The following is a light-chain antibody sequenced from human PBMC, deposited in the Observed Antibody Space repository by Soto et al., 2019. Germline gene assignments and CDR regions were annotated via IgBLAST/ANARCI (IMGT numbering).Light chain of an antibody. CDR1: ISNIGSNT. V-gene: IGLV1-44*01. Sequence: QSVLTQPPSASGAPGQSVSISCSGSISNIGSNTVNWYQQLPGTAPRLLIYNDDRRPSGVPDRFSGSKSSTSASLAISGLQPEDEADYHCAVWDDSLGGFVAFGGGTKLTVL. CDR2: NDD. J-gene: IGLJ2*01. CDR3: AVWDDSLGGFVA.